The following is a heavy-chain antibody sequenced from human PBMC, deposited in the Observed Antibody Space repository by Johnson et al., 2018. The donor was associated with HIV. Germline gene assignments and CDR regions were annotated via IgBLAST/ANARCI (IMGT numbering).Heavy chain of an antibody. CDR1: GFTFSSYW. V-gene: IGHV3-43*01. D-gene: IGHD6-13*01. Sequence: QLVESGGGLVQPGGSLRLSCAASGFTFSSYWMHWVRQAPGKGLEWVSLISWDGGSTYYADSVKGRFTISRDNSKNTLYLQMNSLRPEDTALYYCAKDEAQTLASAGRDAFDFWGQGTLVTVSS. CDR2: ISWDGGST. CDR3: AKDEAQTLASAGRDAFDF. J-gene: IGHJ3*01.